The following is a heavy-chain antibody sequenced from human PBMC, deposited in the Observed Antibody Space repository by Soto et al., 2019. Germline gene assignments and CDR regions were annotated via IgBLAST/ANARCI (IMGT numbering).Heavy chain of an antibody. Sequence: ASETLSLTCAVSGGSISSGGYSWSWIRQPPGKGLNYIGYIYHSGSTYYNPSLKSRVTISVDRSKNQVSLKLSSVTAADTAVYYCARGGYSYGITYYYGMDVWGQGTTVTVSS. J-gene: IGHJ6*02. CDR1: GGSISSGGYS. CDR2: IYHSGST. V-gene: IGHV4-30-2*01. D-gene: IGHD5-18*01. CDR3: ARGGYSYGITYYYGMDV.